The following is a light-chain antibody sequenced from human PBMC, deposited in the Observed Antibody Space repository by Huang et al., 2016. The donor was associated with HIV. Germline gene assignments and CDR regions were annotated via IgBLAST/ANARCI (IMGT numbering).Light chain of an antibody. V-gene: IGKV1-33*01. CDR3: QQYDNFPPT. CDR1: QDISNY. CDR2: EAS. Sequence: DIQMTQSPSSLSASVGDRVTITCQASQDISNYLNWYQQKPGKAPKLLIYEASSLETGVPSRFSGSGSGTDFTFSISSLQPEDIATYYCQQYDNFPPTFGQGTKVEIK. J-gene: IGKJ1*01.